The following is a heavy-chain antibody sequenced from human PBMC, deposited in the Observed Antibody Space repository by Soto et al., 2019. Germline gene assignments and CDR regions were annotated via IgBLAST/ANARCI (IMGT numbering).Heavy chain of an antibody. J-gene: IGHJ4*02. V-gene: IGHV3-23*01. D-gene: IGHD3-22*01. Sequence: PVGSLRLSCAASGFTFSSYGMSWVRQAPGKGLEWVSAISSSGGSTYYADSVKGRFTISRDNSKNTLYLQMNSLRAEDTAVYYCAKRWPDSSGYSGLDYWGQGTMVTVSS. CDR2: ISSSGGST. CDR3: AKRWPDSSGYSGLDY. CDR1: GFTFSSYG.